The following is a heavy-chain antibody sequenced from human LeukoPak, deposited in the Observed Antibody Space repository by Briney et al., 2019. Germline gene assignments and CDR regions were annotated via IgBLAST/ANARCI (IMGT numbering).Heavy chain of an antibody. Sequence: SETLSLTCAVYGGSFSGYYWSWIRQPPGKGLEWIGEINHSGSTYYNPSLKSRVTISVDTSKNQFSLKLSSVTAADTAVYYCARGLLWFGELLDWFDPWGRGTLVIVSS. CDR3: ARGLLWFGELLDWFDP. CDR1: GGSFSGYY. J-gene: IGHJ5*02. CDR2: INHSGST. V-gene: IGHV4-34*01. D-gene: IGHD3-10*01.